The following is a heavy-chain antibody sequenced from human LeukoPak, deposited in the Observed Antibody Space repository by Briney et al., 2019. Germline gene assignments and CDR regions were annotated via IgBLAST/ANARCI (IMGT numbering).Heavy chain of an antibody. D-gene: IGHD6-13*01. J-gene: IGHJ4*02. V-gene: IGHV3-30*04. CDR2: VASDGNDK. Sequence: GGSLRLSCAASGFTFSSYVMHWVRQPPGKGLEWVAVVASDGNDKHHADSVKGRFTISRDNSKNTLYLQMNSLRADDTAVYYCARDNTIGAADYYFDYWGQGTLVTVSS. CDR1: GFTFSSYV. CDR3: ARDNTIGAADYYFDY.